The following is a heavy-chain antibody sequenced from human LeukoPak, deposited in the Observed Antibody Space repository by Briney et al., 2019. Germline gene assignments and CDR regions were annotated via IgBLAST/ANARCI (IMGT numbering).Heavy chain of an antibody. CDR2: VNPNSGNT. CDR3: ARGRYDFWSGYNYYFDY. V-gene: IGHV1-8*01. CDR1: GYTFTSYD. Sequence: GASVKVSCKASGYTFTSYDINWVRQATGQGLEWMGWVNPNSGNTGYAQKFQGRVTMTRNTSISTAYMELSSLRSEDTAVYYCARGRYDFWSGYNYYFDYWGQGTLVTVSS. D-gene: IGHD3-3*01. J-gene: IGHJ4*02.